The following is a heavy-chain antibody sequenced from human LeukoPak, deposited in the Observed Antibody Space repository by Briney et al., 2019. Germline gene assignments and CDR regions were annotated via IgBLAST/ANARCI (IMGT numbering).Heavy chain of an antibody. CDR1: GGSISSGGYY. D-gene: IGHD4-17*01. CDR2: IYYSGST. J-gene: IGHJ4*02. Sequence: PSETLSLTCTVSGGSISSGGYYWSWIRQHPGKGLEWIGYIYYSGSTYYNPSLKSRVTISVDTSKNQFSLKLSPVTAADTAVYYCATGDYGDYGNYWGQGTLVTVSS. V-gene: IGHV4-31*03. CDR3: ATGDYGDYGNY.